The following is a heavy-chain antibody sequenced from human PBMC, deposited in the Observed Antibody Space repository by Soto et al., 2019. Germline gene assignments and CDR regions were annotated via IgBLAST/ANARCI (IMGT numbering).Heavy chain of an antibody. CDR1: GFTFSNFA. CDR2: ISGSTGTT. J-gene: IGHJ6*03. CDR3: GKNTSSSPYYMDV. Sequence: EVQVLESGGGSVQPGGSLRLSCAASGFTFSNFAMSWVRHAPGKGLEWVSEISGSTGTTYYADSVKGRIIISRANSKNTLHLQMNRLRAEDTAVYYCGKNTSSSPYYMDVWGKGTTVTVSS. D-gene: IGHD6-13*01. V-gene: IGHV3-23*01.